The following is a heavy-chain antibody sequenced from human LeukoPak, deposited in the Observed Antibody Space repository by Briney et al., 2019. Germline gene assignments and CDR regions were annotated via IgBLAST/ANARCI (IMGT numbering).Heavy chain of an antibody. CDR3: ARVSMVGGFDI. Sequence: PSQTLSLTCIVSGGSTSTGDYYCSWIRQPAGKGLEWIGRIYTSGSTNYNPSLKSRVTISLDTSKNLFSLNLSSVTAADKAVYYCARVSMVGGFDIWDQGTMVTVSS. V-gene: IGHV4-61*02. CDR2: IYTSGST. CDR1: GGSTSTGDYY. D-gene: IGHD2-15*01. J-gene: IGHJ3*02.